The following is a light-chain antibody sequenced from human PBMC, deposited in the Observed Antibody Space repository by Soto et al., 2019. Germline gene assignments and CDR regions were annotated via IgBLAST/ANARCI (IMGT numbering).Light chain of an antibody. CDR3: QQYYSTPRT. V-gene: IGKV4-1*01. J-gene: IGKJ1*01. Sequence: DIVMTQSPDSLAVSLGERATINCKSSQSVLYSSDNKNFLAWYQQKPGQPPKMLIYLASTRGPGVPDRFSGSGSGTEFTLIISSLQAEDVAVYYCQQYYSTPRTFGQGTRVEIK. CDR2: LAS. CDR1: QSVLYSSDNKNF.